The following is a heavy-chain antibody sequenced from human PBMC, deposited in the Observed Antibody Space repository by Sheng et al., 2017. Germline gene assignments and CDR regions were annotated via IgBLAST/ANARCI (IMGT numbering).Heavy chain of an antibody. V-gene: IGHV3-7*01. CDR3: ARESTGGDLRAK. J-gene: IGHJ4*02. CDR2: IEGDGSEE. CDR1: RFIVSSYW. Sequence: EVQLVESGGGLVQPGGSLRLSCVASRFIVSSYWMSWVRQAPGKGLEWVANIEGDGSEENYVDSVKGRFTISRDNTKNSLYLQMNSLRAEDTAVYYCARESTGGDLRAKWGQGT.